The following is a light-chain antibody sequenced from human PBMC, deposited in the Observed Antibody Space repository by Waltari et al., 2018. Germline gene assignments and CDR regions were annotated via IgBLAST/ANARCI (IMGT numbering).Light chain of an antibody. Sequence: SSELTQDPAVSVAMGQTVTITCQGNGLRSYYASWYQQRPGQAPILIMYCKNNRPSGVPDRFSGSNSDNTASLPITGAQAEEEASYYCHSRDASGVGGSFGGGTKLTVL. V-gene: IGLV3-19*01. CDR3: HSRDASGVGGS. CDR2: CKN. J-gene: IGLJ2*01. CDR1: GLRSYY.